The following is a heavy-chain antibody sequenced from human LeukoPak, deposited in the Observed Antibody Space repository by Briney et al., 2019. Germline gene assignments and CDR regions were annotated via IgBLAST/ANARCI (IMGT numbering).Heavy chain of an antibody. V-gene: IGHV3-23*01. CDR1: GFTFSSYA. CDR2: ISASGGST. CDR3: AKGALAAAGSGFEY. Sequence: PGGSLRLSCAASGFTFSSYAMSWVRQAPGKGLEWVSSISASGGSTYHADSVKGRFTISRDNSKNTVHLQMNSLRADDTALYYCAKGALAAAGSGFEYWGQGTLVTVFS. J-gene: IGHJ4*02. D-gene: IGHD6-13*01.